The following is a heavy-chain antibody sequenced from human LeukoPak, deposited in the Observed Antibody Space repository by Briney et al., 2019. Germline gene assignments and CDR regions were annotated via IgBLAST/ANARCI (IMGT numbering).Heavy chain of an antibody. CDR1: GFTFSSYW. V-gene: IGHV3-74*01. D-gene: IGHD3-10*02. Sequence: GGSLRLSCAASGFTFSSYWMHWVRQAPGKGLVWVSRINSDGSSTIYADSVKGGFTISRDNAKNTLYLQMNSLRAEDTAVYYCAELGITMIGGVWGKGTTVTVSS. CDR2: INSDGSST. CDR3: AELGITMIGGV. J-gene: IGHJ6*04.